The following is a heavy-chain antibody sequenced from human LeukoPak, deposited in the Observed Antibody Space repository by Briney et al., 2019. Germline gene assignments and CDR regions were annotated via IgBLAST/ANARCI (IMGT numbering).Heavy chain of an antibody. CDR2: IKFDGSDK. D-gene: IGHD1-26*01. Sequence: GGSLRLSCAASGFTFSNYWMSWVRQAPGKGLEWVANIKFDGSDKFYVDSVKGRFTISRDNSKNTLYLQMNSLRAEDTAVYYCAKDGSPWELTSYFDYWGQGTLVTVSS. CDR1: GFTFSNYW. V-gene: IGHV3-7*01. CDR3: AKDGSPWELTSYFDY. J-gene: IGHJ4*02.